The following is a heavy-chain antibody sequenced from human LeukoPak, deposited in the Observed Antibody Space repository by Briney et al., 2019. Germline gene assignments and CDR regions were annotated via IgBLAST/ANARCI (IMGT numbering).Heavy chain of an antibody. CDR1: GFTFDDYA. J-gene: IGHJ4*02. CDR2: ISWNSGSI. CDR3: AKEGINSSLPDY. Sequence: GRSLRLSCAASGFTFDDYAMHWVRQAPGKGLEWVSGISWNSGSIGYADSVKGRFTISRDNAKNSLYLQMNSLRAEDTALYYCAKEGINSSLPDYWGQGTLATVSS. D-gene: IGHD4-11*01. V-gene: IGHV3-9*01.